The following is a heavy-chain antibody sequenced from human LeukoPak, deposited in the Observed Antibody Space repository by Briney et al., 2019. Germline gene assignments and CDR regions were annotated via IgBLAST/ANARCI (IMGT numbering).Heavy chain of an antibody. CDR2: ISGSGDWT. V-gene: IGHV3-23*01. J-gene: IGHJ4*02. Sequence: GGSLRLSCTVSGFIISNHAMTWVRQAPGKGLEWVSAISGSGDWTYYADSVKGRFTISRDNSKNTLYLQMNSLRAEDTAVYYCAKVVPGFTIFGVAQYDYWGQGTLVSVSS. D-gene: IGHD3-3*01. CDR3: AKVVPGFTIFGVAQYDY. CDR1: GFIISNHA.